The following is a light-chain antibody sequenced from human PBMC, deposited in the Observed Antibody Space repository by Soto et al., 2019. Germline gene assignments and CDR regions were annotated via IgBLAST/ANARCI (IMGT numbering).Light chain of an antibody. J-gene: IGKJ3*01. CDR2: AAS. CDR1: QGISNY. V-gene: IGKV1-27*01. CDR3: QEYKTAPLI. Sequence: DIQMTQSPSSLSAFVGDRVTITCRASQGISNYLAWYQQKPGRVPTLLIYAASTLRSGVPSRFSGSGSGTDFTLTISSLQPEDVASYYCQEYKTAPLIFGPGNKVDIK.